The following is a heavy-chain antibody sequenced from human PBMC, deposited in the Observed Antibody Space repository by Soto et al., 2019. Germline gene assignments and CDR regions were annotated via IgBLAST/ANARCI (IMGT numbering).Heavy chain of an antibody. CDR2: INPNTGVT. D-gene: IGHD6-6*01. Sequence: QVQLVQSGAEVRKPGASVRVSCKASGYTFTGYYMHWVRQAPGQGLEWMGWINPNTGVTNYAQRFQGRVTMTRDTSISTTYMELSRLTSDDTAVYFCAKDTKYSSSFIDSWGQGTLVTVSS. CDR3: AKDTKYSSSFIDS. CDR1: GYTFTGYY. V-gene: IGHV1-2*02. J-gene: IGHJ4*02.